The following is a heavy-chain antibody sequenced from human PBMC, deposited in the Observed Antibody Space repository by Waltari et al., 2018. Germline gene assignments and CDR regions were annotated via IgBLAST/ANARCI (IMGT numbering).Heavy chain of an antibody. CDR1: GFTFSSYA. CDR3: AKDYRGSYSYYFDY. CDR2: IRGSGGST. J-gene: IGHJ4*02. Sequence: EVQLLESGGGLVQPGGSLRLSCAASGFTFSSYALSWVRQAPGKGLEGVSAIRGSGGSTYYADSVKGRFTISRDNSKNTLYPQMNSLRAEDTAVYYCAKDYRGSYSYYFDYWGQGTLVTVSS. V-gene: IGHV3-23*01. D-gene: IGHD1-26*01.